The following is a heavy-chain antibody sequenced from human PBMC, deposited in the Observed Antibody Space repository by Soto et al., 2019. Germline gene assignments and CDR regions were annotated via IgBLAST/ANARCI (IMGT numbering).Heavy chain of an antibody. CDR2: INPVESEE. Sequence: EVQLVESGGGLVQPGGSLRLSCAASGFTFSNSWMSWVRQAPGKGLEWVADINPVESEEYYVDSVKGRFTVSRDNAKNSLYLQMNSLRVEDTALYYCARDPAWGSLDYWGLGTLVTVSS. D-gene: IGHD7-27*01. V-gene: IGHV3-7*01. J-gene: IGHJ4*02. CDR1: GFTFSNSW. CDR3: ARDPAWGSLDY.